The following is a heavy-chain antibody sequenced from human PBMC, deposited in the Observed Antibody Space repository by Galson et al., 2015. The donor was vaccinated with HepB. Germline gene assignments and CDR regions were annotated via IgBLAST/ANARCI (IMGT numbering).Heavy chain of an antibody. CDR2: INPNSGGT. Sequence: SVKVSCKASGYIFSGYYIHWVRQAPGQGLEWMGRINPNSGGTNYAQKFQGRVTMTRDTSISKAYMELSRLRSDDTAMYYCARVYRGGGELLHYWFDPWGQGTLVTVSS. J-gene: IGHJ5*02. CDR1: GYIFSGYY. D-gene: IGHD1-26*01. V-gene: IGHV1-2*06. CDR3: ARVYRGGGELLHYWFDP.